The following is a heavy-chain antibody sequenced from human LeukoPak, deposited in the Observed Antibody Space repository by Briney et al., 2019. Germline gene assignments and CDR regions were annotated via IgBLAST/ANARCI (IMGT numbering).Heavy chain of an antibody. V-gene: IGHV3-7*01. CDR2: IRQDGSDK. D-gene: IGHD2-15*01. CDR1: GFIFSDYW. J-gene: IGHJ4*02. Sequence: GGSLRLSCAASGFIFSDYWMTWVRQAPGKGLEWVANIRQDGSDKYYVDSVKGRFTISRDNARNSLFLQMNSLRAEDTAVYYCARDNLKCCSGGSCYSDWDQGTLVTVSS. CDR3: ARDNLKCCSGGSCYSD.